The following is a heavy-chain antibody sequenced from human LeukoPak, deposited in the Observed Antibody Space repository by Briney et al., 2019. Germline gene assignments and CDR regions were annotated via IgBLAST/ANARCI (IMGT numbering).Heavy chain of an antibody. CDR2: IIPTLGIA. J-gene: IGHJ4*02. D-gene: IGHD1-26*01. CDR3: ASLVGATRYFDY. V-gene: IGHV1-69*02. Sequence: SVKVSCKASGGTFSSYTISWVRQAPGQGLEWMGRIIPTLGIANYAQKFQGRVTITADKSTSTAYMELSSLRSEDTAVYYCASLVGATRYFDYWGQGTLVTVSS. CDR1: GGTFSSYT.